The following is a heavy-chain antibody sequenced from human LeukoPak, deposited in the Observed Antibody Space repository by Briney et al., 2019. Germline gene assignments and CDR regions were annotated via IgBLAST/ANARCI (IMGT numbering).Heavy chain of an antibody. CDR1: GGSISSSGYS. V-gene: IGHV4-30-2*01. CDR2: IHHTGST. Sequence: SQTLSLTCAASGGSISSSGYSWSWIRQPPGKGLEWIGYIHHTGSTYYNPSLKSRVTISVGRSKNQFSLKLSSVTAADTAMYFCARTPTYCGGDCYYFDPWGQGTLVTVSS. J-gene: IGHJ5*02. CDR3: ARTPTYCGGDCYYFDP. D-gene: IGHD2-21*02.